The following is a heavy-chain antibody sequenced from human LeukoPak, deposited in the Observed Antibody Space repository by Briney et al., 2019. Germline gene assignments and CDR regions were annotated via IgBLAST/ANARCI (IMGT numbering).Heavy chain of an antibody. J-gene: IGHJ4*02. D-gene: IGHD3-22*01. V-gene: IGHV1-18*01. Sequence: SVKVSCKASGYTFTSYGISWLRQAPGQGLEWMGWISVYYGNTNYAQKLQGRVTMTLHTYTRKAYMELRNQRSDATAVYLFSRDDYYDSSSDYWGQGTLVTVSS. CDR3: SRDDYYDSSSDY. CDR1: GYTFTSYG. CDR2: ISVYYGNT.